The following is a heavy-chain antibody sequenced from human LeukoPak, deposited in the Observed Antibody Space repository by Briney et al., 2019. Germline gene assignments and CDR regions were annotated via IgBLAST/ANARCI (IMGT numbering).Heavy chain of an antibody. CDR2: IYSGGST. CDR3: AKDGSVVAPPGHYFDY. J-gene: IGHJ4*02. V-gene: IGHV3-53*01. CDR1: GFTVSSNY. Sequence: GGSLRLSCAASGFTVSSNYMSWVRQAPGKGLEWVSVIYSGGSTYYADSVKGRFTISRDNSKNTLYLQMNSLRAEDTAVYYCAKDGSVVAPPGHYFDYWGQGTLVTVSS. D-gene: IGHD2-15*01.